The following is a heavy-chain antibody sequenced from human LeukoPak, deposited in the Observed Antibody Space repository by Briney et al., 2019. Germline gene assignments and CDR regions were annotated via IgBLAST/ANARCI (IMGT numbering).Heavy chain of an antibody. CDR1: GFTFSSYG. D-gene: IGHD6-13*01. V-gene: IGHV3-30*02. J-gene: IGHJ3*02. Sequence: GSLRLSCAASGFTFSSYGMHWVRQAPGKGLEWVAFIRYDGSNKYYADSVKGRFTISRDNSKNTLYLQMNSLRAEDTAVYYCAKGNIAAAAKRAFEIWGQGTMVTVSS. CDR2: IRYDGSNK. CDR3: AKGNIAAAAKRAFEI.